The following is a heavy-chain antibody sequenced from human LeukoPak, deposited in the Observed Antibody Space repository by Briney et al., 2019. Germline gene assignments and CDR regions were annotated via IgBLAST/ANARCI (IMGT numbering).Heavy chain of an antibody. Sequence: GGSLRLSCAASGFTFSSYWMHWVRQAPGKGLVWVSRINSDGSSTSYADSVKGRFTISRDNAKNSLYLQMNSLRAEDTAVYYCARDTHGYSSGWLPFDYWGQGTLVTVSS. CDR2: INSDGSST. J-gene: IGHJ4*02. D-gene: IGHD6-19*01. CDR3: ARDTHGYSSGWLPFDY. V-gene: IGHV3-74*01. CDR1: GFTFSSYW.